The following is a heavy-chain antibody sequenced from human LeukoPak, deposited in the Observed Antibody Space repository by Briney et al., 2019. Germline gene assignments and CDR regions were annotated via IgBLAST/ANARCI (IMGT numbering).Heavy chain of an antibody. CDR3: AKGNYGSNWFDP. CDR2: ISGSGGST. V-gene: IGHV3-23*01. CDR1: GFTFSSYA. J-gene: IGHJ5*02. Sequence: GASLRLSCAASGFTFSSYAMSWVRQAPGNGLEWVSAISGSGGSTYYADSVKGRFTISRDNSKNTLYLQMNSLRAEDTAVYYCAKGNYGSNWFDPWGQGTLVTVSS. D-gene: IGHD3-10*01.